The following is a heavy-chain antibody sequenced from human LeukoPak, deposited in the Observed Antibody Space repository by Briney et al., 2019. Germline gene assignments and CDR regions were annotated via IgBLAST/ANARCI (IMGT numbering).Heavy chain of an antibody. Sequence: PGGSLRLSCAASGFTFSSCGFNWVRQAPGKGLEWVSSIGPTGTDRYYADSVRGRFTISRDNAKNSMYLQMDSLRAEDTAVYYCARGQDWNHDYWGQGTLVTVSA. D-gene: IGHD1-1*01. CDR3: ARGQDWNHDY. CDR1: GFTFSSCG. CDR2: IGPTGTDR. V-gene: IGHV3-21*01. J-gene: IGHJ4*02.